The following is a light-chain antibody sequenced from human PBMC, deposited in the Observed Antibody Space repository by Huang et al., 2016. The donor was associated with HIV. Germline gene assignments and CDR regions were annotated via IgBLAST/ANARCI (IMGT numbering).Light chain of an antibody. CDR1: QSVSNF. Sequence: EIVLTQSPATLSVSTGERATLSGSASQSVSNFLALYQQNPGHAHRLLIYDASTGDSGIPARFSGSGSGTEFALTISSLQSEDSAGYYCQQYNDWPLTFGGGTKVEIK. J-gene: IGKJ4*01. V-gene: IGKV3-15*01. CDR3: QQYNDWPLT. CDR2: DAS.